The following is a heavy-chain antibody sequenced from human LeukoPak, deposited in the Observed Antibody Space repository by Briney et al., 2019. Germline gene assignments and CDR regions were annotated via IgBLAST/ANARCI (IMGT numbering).Heavy chain of an antibody. V-gene: IGHV1-46*01. CDR1: GYTFTSYY. J-gene: IGHJ5*02. CDR2: TNPSGGST. CDR3: ARDILIAVASNNWFDP. D-gene: IGHD6-19*01. Sequence: ASVKVSCKASGYTFTSYYMHWVRQAPGQGLEWMGITNPSGGSTSYAQKFQGRVTMTRDTSTSTVYMELSSLRSEDTAVYYCARDILIAVASNNWFDPWGQGTLVTVSS.